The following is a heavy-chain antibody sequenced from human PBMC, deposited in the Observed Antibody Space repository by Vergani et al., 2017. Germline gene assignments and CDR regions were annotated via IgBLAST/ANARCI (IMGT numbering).Heavy chain of an antibody. Sequence: QVQLVESGGGVVQPGRSLRLSCAASGCTFSSYGMHWVRQAPGKGLEWVAVISYDGSNNYYADSVKGRFTISRDNSKNMLYLQMNSLRAEDTAVYYCAKSGGPHDFWSGYYYYYMDVWGKGTMVTVSS. V-gene: IGHV3-30*18. J-gene: IGHJ6*03. D-gene: IGHD3-3*01. CDR1: GCTFSSYG. CDR3: AKSGGPHDFWSGYYYYYMDV. CDR2: ISYDGSNN.